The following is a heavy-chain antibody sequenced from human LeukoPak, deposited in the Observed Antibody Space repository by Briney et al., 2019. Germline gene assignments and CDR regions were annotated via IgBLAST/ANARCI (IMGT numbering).Heavy chain of an antibody. CDR2: ISSSSSTI. V-gene: IGHV3-48*04. Sequence: GSLRLSCAASGFTFSSYSMNWVRQAPGKGLEWVSYISSSSSTIYYADSVKGRFTISRDNAKNSLYLQMNSLRAEDTAVYYCARVKDVVVAASMDVWGQGTTVTVSS. J-gene: IGHJ6*02. D-gene: IGHD2-15*01. CDR1: GFTFSSYS. CDR3: ARVKDVVVAASMDV.